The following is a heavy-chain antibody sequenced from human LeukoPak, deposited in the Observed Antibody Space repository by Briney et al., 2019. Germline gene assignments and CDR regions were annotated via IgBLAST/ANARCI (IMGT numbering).Heavy chain of an antibody. J-gene: IGHJ4*02. CDR2: ISGSGGNT. Sequence: TGGSLRLSCAASGFTFSNYAMSWVRQAQGKGLEWVSAISGSGGNTYYADSVKGRFTISRDNSKNTLFLQMNSLRAEDTAVYYCAKEAQGCSITSCYFDSWGQGTLVTVSS. CDR1: GFTFSNYA. V-gene: IGHV3-23*01. D-gene: IGHD2-2*01. CDR3: AKEAQGCSITSCYFDS.